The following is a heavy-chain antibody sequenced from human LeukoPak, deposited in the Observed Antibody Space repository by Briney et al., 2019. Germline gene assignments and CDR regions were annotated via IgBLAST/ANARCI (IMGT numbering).Heavy chain of an antibody. J-gene: IGHJ5*02. Sequence: GASVKVSCKASGYTFSGYYIHWVRQAPGQGLQWMGWVSPHSGGTKYAQKFEGRATMTTDTPISTAYMELSRLGSDDTAVYYCARDTGDYYRSGSYFDPWGQGTLVIVSS. D-gene: IGHD3-10*01. CDR1: GYTFSGYY. CDR3: ARDTGDYYRSGSYFDP. CDR2: VSPHSGGT. V-gene: IGHV1-2*02.